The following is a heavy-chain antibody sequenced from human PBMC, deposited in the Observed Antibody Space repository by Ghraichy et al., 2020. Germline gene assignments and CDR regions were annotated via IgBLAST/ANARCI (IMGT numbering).Heavy chain of an antibody. J-gene: IGHJ4*02. D-gene: IGHD6-19*01. Sequence: GGSLRLSCAVSGFTFSSYGMHWVRQAPGKGLEWVAVISFDGSNQYYADSVKGRFTISRDNSKNTVYLQMNSLRAEDTAVYYCAKGRSQWLVHDSWGQGTLVTVSS. V-gene: IGHV3-30*18. CDR1: GFTFSSYG. CDR2: ISFDGSNQ. CDR3: AKGRSQWLVHDS.